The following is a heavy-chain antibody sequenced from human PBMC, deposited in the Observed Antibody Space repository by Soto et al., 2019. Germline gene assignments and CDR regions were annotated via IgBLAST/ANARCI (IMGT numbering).Heavy chain of an antibody. CDR2: ISSNGGSI. CDR1: GLAFYGFA. CDR3: VKGYGSGTYYVEYFEY. V-gene: IGHV3-64D*06. Sequence: GGSLRLSCSASGLAFYGFAMHWVRQAQGKGLEYVAAISSNGGSIYYVDSVKGRFTISRDNSKSTLYLQMSSLRPEDTAVYYCVKGYGSGTYYVEYFEYWGQGTLVPVSS. J-gene: IGHJ4*02. D-gene: IGHD3-10*01.